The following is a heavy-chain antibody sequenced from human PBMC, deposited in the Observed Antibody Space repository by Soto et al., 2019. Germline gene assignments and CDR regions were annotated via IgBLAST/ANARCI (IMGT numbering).Heavy chain of an antibody. CDR3: ATDYYDYVWGSYPLKSEFDP. J-gene: IGHJ5*02. CDR1: GYTLTELS. V-gene: IGHV1-24*01. CDR2: FDPEDGET. Sequence: ASVKVSCKVSGYTLTELSIHWLRQAPGKGLEWMGGFDPEDGETIYAQKFQGRVTMTEDTSTDTAYMELIRLRSEDTAVYYCATDYYDYVWGSYPLKSEFDPWGQGTLVTVSS. D-gene: IGHD3-16*02.